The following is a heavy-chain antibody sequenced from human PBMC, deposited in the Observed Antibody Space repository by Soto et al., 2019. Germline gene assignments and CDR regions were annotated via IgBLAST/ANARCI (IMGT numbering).Heavy chain of an antibody. Sequence: QVQLVESGGGVVQPGRSLRLSCAASGFTFSSYGMHWVRQAPGKGLEWVAVIWYDGSNKYYADPVKGRFTSSSDNSKNTLYLQMNSLSADDPAVYSCARARAGSALDYWGQGTLVTVSS. J-gene: IGHJ4*02. D-gene: IGHD3-10*01. CDR1: GFTFSSYG. CDR2: IWYDGSNK. V-gene: IGHV3-33*01. CDR3: ARARAGSALDY.